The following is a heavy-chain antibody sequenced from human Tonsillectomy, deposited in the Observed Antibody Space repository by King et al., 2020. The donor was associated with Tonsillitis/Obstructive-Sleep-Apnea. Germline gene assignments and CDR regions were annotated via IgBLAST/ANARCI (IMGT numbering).Heavy chain of an antibody. J-gene: IGHJ3*02. CDR2: INPNSGCP. V-gene: IGHV1-2*04. Sequence: QLVQSGAEVKKPGASVKVSCKASGYTFTGYYMHWGRQAPGQGRLWEGWINPNSGCPNYAQKFQGWVTMTRETSISTAYMELSRLRSDDTAVYYCARESMGIDAFDIWGQGTMVTVSS. D-gene: IGHD2/OR15-2a*01. CDR3: ARESMGIDAFDI. CDR1: GYTFTGYY.